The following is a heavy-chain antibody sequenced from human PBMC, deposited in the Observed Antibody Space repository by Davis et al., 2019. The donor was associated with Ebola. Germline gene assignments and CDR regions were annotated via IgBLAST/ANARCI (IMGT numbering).Heavy chain of an antibody. CDR3: ARYFDY. CDR2: IWYDGSRE. J-gene: IGHJ4*02. CDR1: GFSFNTYG. Sequence: GESLKISCAASGFSFNTYGMHWVRQAPGKGLEWLAVIWYDGSREYIADSVKGRFTISRDNSKNTLYLQMNSLRAEDTAVYYCARYFDYWGQGTLVTVSS. V-gene: IGHV3-33*01.